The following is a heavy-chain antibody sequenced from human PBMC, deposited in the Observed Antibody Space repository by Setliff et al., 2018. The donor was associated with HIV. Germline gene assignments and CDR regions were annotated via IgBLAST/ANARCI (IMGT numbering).Heavy chain of an antibody. CDR1: ELTVTTNY. D-gene: IGHD2-15*01. Sequence: GESLKISCAASELTVTTNYLSWVRQAPGKGLEWVSAIYSGGDTFYADSVKGRFTISRDSSKNTLSLQMDSLRADDTAMYYCAREDYSAGAFDVWGPGTLVTVSS. J-gene: IGHJ3*01. CDR3: AREDYSAGAFDV. V-gene: IGHV3-53*01. CDR2: IYSGGDT.